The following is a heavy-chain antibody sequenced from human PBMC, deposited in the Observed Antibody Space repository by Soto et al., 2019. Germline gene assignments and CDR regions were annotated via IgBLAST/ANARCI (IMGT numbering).Heavy chain of an antibody. V-gene: IGHV4-31*03. Sequence: PSETLSLTCTVSGGSISSGGYYWSWIRQHPGKGLEWIGYIYYSGSTYYNPSLKSRVTISVDTSKNQFSLKLSSVTAADTAVYYCARYLPPLDFWSGYFSDDNFDYWGQGTLVTVSS. CDR2: IYYSGST. CDR1: GGSISSGGYY. D-gene: IGHD3-3*01. J-gene: IGHJ4*02. CDR3: ARYLPPLDFWSGYFSDDNFDY.